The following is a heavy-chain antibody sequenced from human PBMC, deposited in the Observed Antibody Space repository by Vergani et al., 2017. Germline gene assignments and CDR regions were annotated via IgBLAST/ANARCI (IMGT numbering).Heavy chain of an antibody. CDR2: INTNTGNP. CDR3: ARVGWYWDH. V-gene: IGHV7-4-1*02. CDR1: GFTFTSYA. J-gene: IGHJ4*02. D-gene: IGHD6-19*01. Sequence: VQLVESGGGLVKPGGSLRLSCAASGFTFTSYAMNWVRQAPGQGLEWMGWINTNTGNPTYAQGFTGRFVFSLDTSVSTAYLQISSLKAEDTAVYYCARVGWYWDHWGQGTLVTVSS.